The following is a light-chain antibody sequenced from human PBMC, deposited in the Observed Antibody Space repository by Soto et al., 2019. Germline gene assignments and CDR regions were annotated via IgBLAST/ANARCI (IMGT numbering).Light chain of an antibody. V-gene: IGKV3-20*01. CDR2: AAS. CDR1: QSVSSTY. CDR3: QQYESSPTT. J-gene: IGKJ4*01. Sequence: ELVLTQSPGTLSLSPGERATLSCRASQSVSSTYLAWYQQKPGQAPRLLIYAASSRATGIPDRFSGSGSGTDFTLTISRLEPEDFAVYYCQQYESSPTTFGGGTKVEIK.